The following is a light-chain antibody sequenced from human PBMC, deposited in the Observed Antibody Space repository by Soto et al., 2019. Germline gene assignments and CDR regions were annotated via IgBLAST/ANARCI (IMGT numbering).Light chain of an antibody. CDR3: QQYNSVSLLT. V-gene: IGKV1-5*03. J-gene: IGKJ4*01. Sequence: DIQMTQSPSTLSASVGDRVTITCRASQSISSWLAWYQQKPGKAPKLLIYKASTLESGVPSRFSGSGSGTEFTLTISSLQPDDFATYYCQQYNSVSLLTFAGGTKVDIK. CDR1: QSISSW. CDR2: KAS.